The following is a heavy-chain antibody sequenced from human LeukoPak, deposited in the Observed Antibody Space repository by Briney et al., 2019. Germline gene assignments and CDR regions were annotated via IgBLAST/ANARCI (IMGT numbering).Heavy chain of an antibody. V-gene: IGHV1-69*04. CDR3: ARDPAPGRSGYYTL. CDR1: GGTFSSYA. J-gene: IGHJ4*02. CDR2: IIPILGIA. Sequence: GSSVKVSCKASGGTFSSYAISWVRQAPGQGLEWMGRIIPILGIANYAQKFQGRVTITADKSTSTAYMELSSLRSEDTAVYYCARDPAPGRSGYYTLWGQGTLVTVSS. D-gene: IGHD3-3*01.